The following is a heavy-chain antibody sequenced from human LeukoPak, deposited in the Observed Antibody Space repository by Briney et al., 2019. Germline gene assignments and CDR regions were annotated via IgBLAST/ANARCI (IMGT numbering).Heavy chain of an antibody. Sequence: ASVKVSCKASGGTFSSYAISWVRQATGQGLEWMGWMNPNSGNTGYAQKFQGRVTMTRDTSTSTAYMELSSLRSEDTAVYYCARLGPYYYDSSGDYWGQGTLVTVSS. J-gene: IGHJ4*02. V-gene: IGHV1-8*02. D-gene: IGHD3-22*01. CDR3: ARLGPYYYDSSGDY. CDR1: GGTFSSYA. CDR2: MNPNSGNT.